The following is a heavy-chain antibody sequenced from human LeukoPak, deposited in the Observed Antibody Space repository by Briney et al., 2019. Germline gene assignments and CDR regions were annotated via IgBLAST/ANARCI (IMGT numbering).Heavy chain of an antibody. CDR2: ISGSGGST. CDR1: GSTFSSYA. Sequence: PGGSLRLSCAASGSTFSSYAMSWVRQPPGKGLEWVSAISGSGGSTYYAASVKGRFTISRDNSKNTMYLQMNGLRAEYTAVYYCAREYYPLWYWGKGTLVTVSS. CDR3: AREYYPLWY. V-gene: IGHV3-23*01. D-gene: IGHD3-10*01. J-gene: IGHJ4*02.